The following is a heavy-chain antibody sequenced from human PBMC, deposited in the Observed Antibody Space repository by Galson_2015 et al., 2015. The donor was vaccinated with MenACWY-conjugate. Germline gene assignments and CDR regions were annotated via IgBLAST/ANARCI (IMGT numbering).Heavy chain of an antibody. CDR1: GFIFRRFG. CDR2: ISYDGSNE. Sequence: SLRLSCAASGFIFRRFGMHWVRQAPGKGLEWMAVISYDGSNESYADSVKGRFTISRDNSKNTLYLQMNSLRADDTAVYYCAKDWSVPYSTISYYFYMDVWGKGTTVTVSS. J-gene: IGHJ6*03. D-gene: IGHD6-13*01. CDR3: AKDWSVPYSTISYYFYMDV. V-gene: IGHV3-30*18.